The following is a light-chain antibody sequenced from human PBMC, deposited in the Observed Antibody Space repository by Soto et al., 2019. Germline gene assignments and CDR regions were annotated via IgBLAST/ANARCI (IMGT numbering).Light chain of an antibody. J-gene: IGKJ5*01. CDR1: QSVSSSY. CDR3: QQYNNWPPIT. CDR2: GAS. V-gene: IGKV3-15*01. Sequence: EIVLTQSPGTLSLSPGERATLSCRASQSVSSSYLAWYQQKPRQAPRLLIYGASNRATGISARFSGSGSGTEFTLTISSLQSEDFAFYYCQQYNNWPPITFGQGTRLEIK.